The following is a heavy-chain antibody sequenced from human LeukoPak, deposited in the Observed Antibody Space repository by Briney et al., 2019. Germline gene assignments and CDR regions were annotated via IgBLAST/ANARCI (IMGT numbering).Heavy chain of an antibody. CDR2: IIPTFGTA. Sequence: ASVKVSCKASGGTFSSYAISWVRQAPGQGLEWMGGIIPTFGTANYAQKFQGRVTITADESTSTAYMELSSLRSEDTAVYYCARDQVSGYYDSSGYYYYYGMDVWGQGTTVTVSS. CDR1: GGTFSSYA. D-gene: IGHD3-22*01. V-gene: IGHV1-69*13. CDR3: ARDQVSGYYDSSGYYYYYGMDV. J-gene: IGHJ6*02.